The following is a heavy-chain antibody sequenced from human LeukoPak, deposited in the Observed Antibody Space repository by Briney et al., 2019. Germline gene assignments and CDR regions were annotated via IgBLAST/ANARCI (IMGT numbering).Heavy chain of an antibody. CDR1: GGSISRYS. D-gene: IGHD5-12*01. CDR3: ARSGGYSGYDVDY. J-gene: IGHJ4*02. V-gene: IGHV4-59*01. Sequence: SETLSLTCTVSGGSISRYSWNWIRQPPGKGLEWIGYISYSGRTNYNPSLKSRVTTSIDKSKNQFSLNLRSVTAADTAVYYCARSGGYSGYDVDYWGQGTLVTVSS. CDR2: ISYSGRT.